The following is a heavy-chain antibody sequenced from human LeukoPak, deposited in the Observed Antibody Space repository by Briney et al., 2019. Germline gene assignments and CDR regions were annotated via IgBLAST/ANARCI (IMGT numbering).Heavy chain of an antibody. J-gene: IGHJ6*02. V-gene: IGHV4-59*01. Sequence: SETLSLTCTVSGGSISTYYWSWIRQPPGKGLEWIGYIYYSGSTNSNPSLRSRVAISVDTSKNQFSLKLSSVTAADTAVYYCARGFGKSLYYYYYGMDVWGQGTTVTVSS. CDR3: ARGFGKSLYYYYYGMDV. CDR2: IYYSGST. D-gene: IGHD3-3*01. CDR1: GGSISTYY.